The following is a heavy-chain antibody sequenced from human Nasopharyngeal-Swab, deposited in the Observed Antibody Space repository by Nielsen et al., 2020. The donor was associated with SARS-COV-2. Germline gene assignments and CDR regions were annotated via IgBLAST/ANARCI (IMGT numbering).Heavy chain of an antibody. V-gene: IGHV3-33*01. J-gene: IGHJ2*01. D-gene: IGHD5-12*01. CDR2: IWSDGSNK. CDR3: ARASSGYDEWYFDL. Sequence: GESLKISCAASGFTFSSYGMHWVRQAPGKGLEWVAVIWSDGSNKYYADSVKGRFTISRDNSKNTLYLQMNSLRAEDTAVYYCARASSGYDEWYFDLWGRGTLVTVSS. CDR1: GFTFSSYG.